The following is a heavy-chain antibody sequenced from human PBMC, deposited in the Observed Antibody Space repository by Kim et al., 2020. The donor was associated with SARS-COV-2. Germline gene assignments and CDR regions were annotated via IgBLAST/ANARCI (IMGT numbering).Heavy chain of an antibody. V-gene: IGHV1-3*01. Sequence: QKFQGRVTITRDTSASTAYMELSSLRSEDTAVYYCARGGRIRLWFGEPPHWGQGTLVTVSS. J-gene: IGHJ4*02. CDR3: ARGGRIRLWFGEPPH. D-gene: IGHD3-10*01.